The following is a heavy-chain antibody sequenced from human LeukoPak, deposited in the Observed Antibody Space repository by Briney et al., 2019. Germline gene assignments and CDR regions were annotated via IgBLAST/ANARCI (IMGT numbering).Heavy chain of an antibody. Sequence: GGSLRLSCAASGFTFNSYAMSWVRQAPGKGLEWVSTISGSGSSTYYADSVKGRFSMSRDNFKNTVYLQMNSLSVDDTAVYYCAKTVTALDSWGQGTVVTVSS. D-gene: IGHD2-21*02. CDR2: ISGSGSST. CDR1: GFTFNSYA. V-gene: IGHV3-23*01. J-gene: IGHJ4*02. CDR3: AKTVTALDS.